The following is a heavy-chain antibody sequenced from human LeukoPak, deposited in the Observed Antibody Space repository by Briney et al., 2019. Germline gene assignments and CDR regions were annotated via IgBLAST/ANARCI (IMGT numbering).Heavy chain of an antibody. V-gene: IGHV4-59*01. Sequence: SETLSLTCTVSGGSISSYYWSWLRQPPGKGLEWIGDIYYSGSTNYNPSLKSRVTISADTSKNQFSLKLSSVTAADTAVYYCARRRYFDWFTPGDAFDIWGQGTMVTVSS. D-gene: IGHD3-9*01. J-gene: IGHJ3*02. CDR3: ARRRYFDWFTPGDAFDI. CDR1: GGSISSYY. CDR2: IYYSGST.